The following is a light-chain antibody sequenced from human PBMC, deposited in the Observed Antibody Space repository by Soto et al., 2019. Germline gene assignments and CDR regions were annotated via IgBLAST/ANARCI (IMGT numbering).Light chain of an antibody. CDR1: QSLSSN. J-gene: IGKJ1*01. CDR3: QQYESSPRT. CDR2: GAS. V-gene: IGKV3-15*01. Sequence: VMTQSPATLSVSPGERATVSCRASQSLSSNLAWYQQKPGQAPRLLIIGASERVTGIPARFSGSGSGTDFTLTISRLEPEDFAVYYCQQYESSPRTFGQGTKVDIK.